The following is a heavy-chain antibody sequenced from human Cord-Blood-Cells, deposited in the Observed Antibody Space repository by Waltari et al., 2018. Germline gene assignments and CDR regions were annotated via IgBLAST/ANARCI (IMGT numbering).Heavy chain of an antibody. Sequence: QVQLVQSGAEVKKPGASVKVSCKASGYTFTGYYMHWVRPAPGQGLEWMGWINPNNGGTNYAQKFQGRVTMTRDTSISTACMELSRLRSDDTAVYYCARGRPLIIAARAADAFDIWGQGTMVTVSS. CDR1: GYTFTGYY. V-gene: IGHV1-2*02. CDR2: INPNNGGT. D-gene: IGHD6-6*01. J-gene: IGHJ3*02. CDR3: ARGRPLIIAARAADAFDI.